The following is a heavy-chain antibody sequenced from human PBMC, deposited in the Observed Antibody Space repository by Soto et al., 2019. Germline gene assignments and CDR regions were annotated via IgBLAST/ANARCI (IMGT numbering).Heavy chain of an antibody. CDR1: GSAFADID. J-gene: IGHJ5*02. V-gene: IGHV3-49*04. Sequence: GRPLRPPFTVPGSAFADIDITWGCQAPGKRLEWVGLIRNQSHQETTEYAAAVKGRFTISRDTSNGIAYMQMNSPNIEDSAVDYCSGAASPYTAYFYFSWGKGT. CDR2: IRNQSHQETT. CDR3: SGAASPYTAYFYFS. D-gene: IGHD2-21*02.